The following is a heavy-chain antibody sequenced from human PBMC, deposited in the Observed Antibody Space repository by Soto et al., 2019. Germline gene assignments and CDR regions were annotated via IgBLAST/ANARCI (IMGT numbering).Heavy chain of an antibody. CDR2: ISGSGGST. J-gene: IGHJ3*02. CDR1: GFTFSSYA. V-gene: IGHV3-23*01. D-gene: IGHD3-10*01. Sequence: GESLKISCAASGFTFSSYAMSWVRQAPGKGLEWVSAISGSGGSTYYADSVKGRFTISRDNSKNTLYLQMNSLRAEDTAVYYCAKDNGFGEFVDAFDIWGQGTMVTVSS. CDR3: AKDNGFGEFVDAFDI.